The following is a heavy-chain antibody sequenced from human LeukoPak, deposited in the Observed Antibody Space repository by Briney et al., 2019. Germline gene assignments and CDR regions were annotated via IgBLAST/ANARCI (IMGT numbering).Heavy chain of an antibody. CDR2: INPDSGGT. CDR3: ARSSGTYPDFDS. Sequence: ASVKVSCKASGYTFTAYYMHWVRQAPGQGLEWMGWINPDSGGTNYAQKFQGRVTMTRDTSINTAYMKLSRLSSDDTAVYYCARSSGTYPDFDSWGQGTLVTVSS. D-gene: IGHD1-1*01. V-gene: IGHV1-2*02. J-gene: IGHJ4*02. CDR1: GYTFTAYY.